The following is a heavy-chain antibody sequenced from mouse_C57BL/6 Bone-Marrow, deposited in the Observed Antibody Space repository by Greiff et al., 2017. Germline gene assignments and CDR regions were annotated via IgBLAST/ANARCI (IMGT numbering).Heavy chain of an antibody. J-gene: IGHJ2*01. Sequence: VQLQQSGPELVRPGASVKISCKAPGYTFTSHWMQWVRQRPGQGLEWIGEIFPGSGSTYYNEKFKGKATLTVDTSSSTAYMQLSSLTSADSAFYFCASDYYYCSSYFDYWCQGTTLTVSS. V-gene: IGHV1-56*01. CDR1: GYTFTSHW. CDR3: ASDYYYCSSYFDY. CDR2: IFPGSGST. D-gene: IGHD1-1*01.